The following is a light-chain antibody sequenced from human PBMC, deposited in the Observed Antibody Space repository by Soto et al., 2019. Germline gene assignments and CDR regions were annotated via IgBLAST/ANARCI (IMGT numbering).Light chain of an antibody. Sequence: EIVLTQSPATLSLSPGERATLSCRASQSVSSYLAWYQQKPGQAPRLLIYDASNRATGIPARFSGSGSGTDFTLTISSLEPEEFAVYYWQQRSNWPPTFGQGTKLEIK. CDR3: QQRSNWPPT. CDR2: DAS. J-gene: IGKJ2*01. CDR1: QSVSSY. V-gene: IGKV3-11*01.